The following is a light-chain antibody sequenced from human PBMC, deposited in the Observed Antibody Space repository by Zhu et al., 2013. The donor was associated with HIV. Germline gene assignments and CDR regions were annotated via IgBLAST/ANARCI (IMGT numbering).Light chain of an antibody. V-gene: IGKV3-11*01. CDR1: QSISNS. CDR2: DAS. J-gene: IGKJ2*01. Sequence: EIVLMQSPGSLSLSRGESATLSCRASQSISNSLGWYQQRPGQVPRLLMYDASTRATGIPARFSGAGSGTDFTLTISSLEPEDVAVYFCQHRSEGPPYTFGPGTKLEIK. CDR3: QHRSEGPPYT.